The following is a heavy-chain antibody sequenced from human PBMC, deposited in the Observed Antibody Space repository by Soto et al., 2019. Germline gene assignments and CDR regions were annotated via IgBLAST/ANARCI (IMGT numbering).Heavy chain of an antibody. J-gene: IGHJ5*02. D-gene: IGHD6-19*01. CDR2: IYYSGST. Sequence: QLQLQESGPGLVKPSETLSLTCTVSGGSISSSSYYWGWIRQPPGKGLEWIGSIYYSGSTYYNPSLKSRVTISVDTSKNQFPLKLSSVTAADTAVYYCASETDNSSGWYGPFDPWGQGTLVTVSS. V-gene: IGHV4-39*01. CDR1: GGSISSSSYY. CDR3: ASETDNSSGWYGPFDP.